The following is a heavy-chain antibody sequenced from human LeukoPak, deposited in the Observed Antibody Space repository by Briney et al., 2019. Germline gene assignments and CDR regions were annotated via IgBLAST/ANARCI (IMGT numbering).Heavy chain of an antibody. Sequence: PGGSLRLSCAASGFTIDVYTVVWVRQAPGKGPEWVAVISYDGSKTYYGDSVEGRFTISRDNSKNTLWLQMNSLRVEDTAIYYCARGGRYCSSVSCYGISWFDPWGQGTLVTVSS. D-gene: IGHD2-2*01. V-gene: IGHV3-30*04. CDR2: ISYDGSKT. J-gene: IGHJ5*02. CDR1: GFTIDVYT. CDR3: ARGGRYCSSVSCYGISWFDP.